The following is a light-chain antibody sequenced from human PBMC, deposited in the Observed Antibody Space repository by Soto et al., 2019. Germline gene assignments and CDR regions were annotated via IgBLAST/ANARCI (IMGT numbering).Light chain of an antibody. V-gene: IGLV1-44*01. CDR2: TNN. J-gene: IGLJ1*01. CDR3: ATWDDSLKGV. CDR1: TSNVGSES. Sequence: QSVLAQPPSASGAPGQRVTISCSGSTSNVGSESVNWYQHVPVTAPELLIPTNNQRPSGVPDRFSGFKSGSSASLVISDLLSDDVADYYCATWDDSLKGVFGTGTKVTVL.